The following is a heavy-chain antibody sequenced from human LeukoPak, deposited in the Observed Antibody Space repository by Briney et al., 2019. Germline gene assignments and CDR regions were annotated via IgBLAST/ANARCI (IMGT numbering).Heavy chain of an antibody. Sequence: GGSLRLSCAVSGFTVSSNYMSWVRQAPGKGLEWVSYISSSGSAIYYVDSVKGRFTVSRDNAKNSLFLQMNSPRAEDTAVYYCVRVKGSYFDYWGQGALVTVSS. V-gene: IGHV3-48*01. CDR3: VRVKGSYFDY. CDR1: GFTVSSNY. CDR2: ISSSGSAI. D-gene: IGHD2-15*01. J-gene: IGHJ4*02.